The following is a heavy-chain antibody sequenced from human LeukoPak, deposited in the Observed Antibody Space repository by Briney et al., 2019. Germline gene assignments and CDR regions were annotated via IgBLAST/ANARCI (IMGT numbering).Heavy chain of an antibody. CDR1: EFTFNNYW. D-gene: IGHD3-22*01. CDR2: IKKDGSET. V-gene: IGHV3-7*01. CDR3: ARYYDSSGYYDNFDY. J-gene: IGHJ4*02. Sequence: GGSLRLSCAASEFTFNNYWMSWVRQAPGKGLEWVANIKKDGSETYYLDSVRGRFTISRDNAKNALYLQMNSLRVEDTAVYYCARYYDSSGYYDNFDYRGQGTLVTVSS.